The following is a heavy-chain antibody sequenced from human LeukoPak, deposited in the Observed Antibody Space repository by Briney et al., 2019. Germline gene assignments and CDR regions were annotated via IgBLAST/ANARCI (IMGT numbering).Heavy chain of an antibody. D-gene: IGHD4-17*01. CDR3: AKAHDYGDYAGFDY. J-gene: IGHJ4*02. CDR2: ISWDGGST. CDR1: GFTFDDYA. Sequence: GGSLRLSCAASGFTFDDYAMHWVRQAPGKGLEWVSLISWDGGSTYYADSVKGRFTISRDNSKNSLYLQMNSLRAEDTALYYCAKAHDYGDYAGFDYWGQGTLVSVSS. V-gene: IGHV3-43D*03.